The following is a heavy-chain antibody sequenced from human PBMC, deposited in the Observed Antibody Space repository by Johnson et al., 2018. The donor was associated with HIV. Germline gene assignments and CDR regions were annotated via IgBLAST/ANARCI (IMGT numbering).Heavy chain of an antibody. D-gene: IGHD2-21*01. CDR3: AAGGGDCYPSHWGFCAFDI. J-gene: IGHJ3*02. V-gene: IGHV3-30*03. CDR2: LSYDGSSK. Sequence: QMLLVESGGGVVQPGRSLRLSCAASRFTFSTYGMHWVRQAPGPGLEWVAVLSYDGSSKFYADSVRGRFTISRDNSKNTLYLQMNSLTGEDTAIYYCAAGGGDCYPSHWGFCAFDIWGRGTMVTVSS. CDR1: RFTFSTYG.